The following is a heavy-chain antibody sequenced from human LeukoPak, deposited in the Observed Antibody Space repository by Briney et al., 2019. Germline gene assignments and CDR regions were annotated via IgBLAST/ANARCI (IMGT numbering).Heavy chain of an antibody. J-gene: IGHJ5*02. CDR3: ARGGQAGTGDL. CDR2: IKQDGSET. D-gene: IGHD3-10*01. V-gene: IGHV3-7*01. CDR1: GFNFRSYW. Sequence: GGSLRLSCAASGFNFRSYWMTWVRQSPGKGLEWVANIKQDGSETYHVDSVRGRFTISRDNAKDSLYLEMNSLRAEDTAVYYCARGGQAGTGDLWGQGTLVTVSS.